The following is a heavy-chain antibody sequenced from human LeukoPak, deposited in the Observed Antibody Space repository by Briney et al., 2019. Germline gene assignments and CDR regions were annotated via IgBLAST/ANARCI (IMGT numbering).Heavy chain of an antibody. Sequence: GGSLRLSCAASGFTFSSYSMNWVRQAPGKGLEWVSYISSSSSTIYYADSVKGRFTISRDNAKNSLYLQMDSLRAEDTAVYYCARRYCSSTSCYPDYWGQGTLVTVSS. J-gene: IGHJ4*02. CDR3: ARRYCSSTSCYPDY. CDR2: ISSSSSTI. V-gene: IGHV3-48*01. CDR1: GFTFSSYS. D-gene: IGHD2-2*01.